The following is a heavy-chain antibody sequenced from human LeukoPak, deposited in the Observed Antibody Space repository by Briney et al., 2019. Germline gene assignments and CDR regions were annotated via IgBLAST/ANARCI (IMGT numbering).Heavy chain of an antibody. CDR3: AREDRGIAPFDY. CDR1: GFTFSSYA. CDR2: ISYDGSNK. J-gene: IGHJ4*02. D-gene: IGHD6-13*01. Sequence: PGRSLRLSCAASGFTFSSYAMHWVRQAPGKGLEWVAVISYDGSNKYYADSVKGRFTISRDNSKNTLYLQMNSLRAEDTAVYYRAREDRGIAPFDYWGQGTLVTVSS. V-gene: IGHV3-30-3*01.